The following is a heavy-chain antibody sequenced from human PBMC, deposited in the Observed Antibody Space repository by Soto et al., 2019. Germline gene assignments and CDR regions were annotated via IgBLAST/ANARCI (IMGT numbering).Heavy chain of an antibody. J-gene: IGHJ6*02. V-gene: IGHV1-69*08. CDR2: IIPILGIA. Sequence: QVQLVQSGAEVKKPGSSVKVSCKASGGTFSSYTISWVRQAPGQGLEWMGRIIPILGIANYAQKFQGRVTITADKSTSTAYMELSSLRSEDTAVYYCARDRWLLWFGELLNYYYYGMDVWGQGTTVTVSS. D-gene: IGHD3-10*01. CDR1: GGTFSSYT. CDR3: ARDRWLLWFGELLNYYYYGMDV.